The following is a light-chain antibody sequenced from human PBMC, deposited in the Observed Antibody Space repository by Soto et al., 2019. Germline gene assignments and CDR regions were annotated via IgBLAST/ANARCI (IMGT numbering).Light chain of an antibody. Sequence: EIVLAQSPGTLSLSPGERATLSCRASQSVTNSFLAWYQQKPGQAPRLLIYGASRRATGIPDRFTGSGSGTDFTLTISRLEPEDFAVYYCQQYNSWPPYTFGQGTKLEIK. CDR1: QSVTNSF. CDR2: GAS. J-gene: IGKJ2*01. CDR3: QQYNSWPPYT. V-gene: IGKV3-20*01.